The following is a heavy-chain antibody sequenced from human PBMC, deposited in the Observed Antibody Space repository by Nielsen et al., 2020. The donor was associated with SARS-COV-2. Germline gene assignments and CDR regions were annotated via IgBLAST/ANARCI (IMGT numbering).Heavy chain of an antibody. CDR1: GGSISSSSYY. D-gene: IGHD6-13*01. Sequence: SETLSLTCTVSGGSISSSSYYWGWIRQPPGKGLEWIGSIYYSGSTYYNPSLKSRVTISVDTSKNQFSLKLSSVTAADTAVYYCARDNIAAADPLWGQGTLVTVSS. V-gene: IGHV4-39*07. J-gene: IGHJ4*02. CDR3: ARDNIAAADPL. CDR2: IYYSGST.